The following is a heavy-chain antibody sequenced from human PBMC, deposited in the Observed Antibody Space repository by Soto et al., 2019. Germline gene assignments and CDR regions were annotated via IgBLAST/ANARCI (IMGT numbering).Heavy chain of an antibody. Sequence: PSETLSLTCTVSGGSISSYYWSWIRQPPGKGLEWIGYIYYSGRTNYNPSLKSRVTISVDTSKNQFSLKLSSVTAADTAVYYCARGYCSSTICYISDNWFDPWGQGTLVTVSS. J-gene: IGHJ5*02. CDR1: GGSISSYY. D-gene: IGHD2-2*02. V-gene: IGHV4-59*01. CDR2: IYYSGRT. CDR3: ARGYCSSTICYISDNWFDP.